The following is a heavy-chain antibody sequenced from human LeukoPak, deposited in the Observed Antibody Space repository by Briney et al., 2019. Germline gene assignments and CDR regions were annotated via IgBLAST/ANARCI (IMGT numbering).Heavy chain of an antibody. Sequence: SVKVSCKASGGTFSSYAISWVRQAPGQGLEWMGGIIPIFGTANYAQKFQGRVTITADESTSTAYMELSSLRSEDTAVYYCAGTIAVAAPVAFDIWGQGTMVTVFS. V-gene: IGHV1-69*13. D-gene: IGHD6-19*01. CDR2: IIPIFGTA. CDR1: GGTFSSYA. CDR3: AGTIAVAAPVAFDI. J-gene: IGHJ3*02.